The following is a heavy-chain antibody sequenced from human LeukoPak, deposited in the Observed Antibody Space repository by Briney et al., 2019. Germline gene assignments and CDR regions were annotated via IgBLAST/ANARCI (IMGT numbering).Heavy chain of an antibody. D-gene: IGHD2-2*01. CDR2: ISSSSSYI. CDR3: TSRYCTTTNCYSFDN. Sequence: GGSLRLSCAASGFTFSSYSMNWVRQAPGKGLEWVSSISSSSSYIYYADSVKGRFTISRDNAKNSLYLQMNSLRVEDTAVYYCTSRYCTTTNCYSFDNWGQGTLVTVSS. V-gene: IGHV3-21*01. J-gene: IGHJ3*02. CDR1: GFTFSSYS.